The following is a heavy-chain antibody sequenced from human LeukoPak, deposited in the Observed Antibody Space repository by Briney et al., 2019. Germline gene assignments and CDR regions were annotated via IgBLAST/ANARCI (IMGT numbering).Heavy chain of an antibody. CDR2: IYYSGST. CDR3: ARLLWPRKGHFDY. J-gene: IGHJ4*02. D-gene: IGHD5-12*01. CDR1: GGSISSGGYY. V-gene: IGHV4-31*03. Sequence: PSETLSLTSTVSGGSISSGGYYWSWIRQHPGKGLEWIGYIYYSGSTYYNPSLKNRVTQAVDTSKNQCSLKLSSGTAADTAVYYCARLLWPRKGHFDYWGQGTLVPVSS.